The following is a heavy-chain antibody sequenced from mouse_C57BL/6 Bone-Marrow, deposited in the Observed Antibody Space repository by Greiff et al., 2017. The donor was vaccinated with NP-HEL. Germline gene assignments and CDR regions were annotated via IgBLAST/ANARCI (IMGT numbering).Heavy chain of an antibody. D-gene: IGHD3-3*01. V-gene: IGHV14-4*01. CDR2: IDPENGDT. CDR3: TTPGPYWYFDV. J-gene: IGHJ1*03. Sequence: EVQRVESGAELVRPGASVKLSCTASGFNIKDDYMHWVKQRPEQGLEWIGWIDPENGDTEYASKFQGKATITADTSSNTAYLQLSSLTSEDTAVYYCTTPGPYWYFDVWGTGTTVTVSS. CDR1: GFNIKDDY.